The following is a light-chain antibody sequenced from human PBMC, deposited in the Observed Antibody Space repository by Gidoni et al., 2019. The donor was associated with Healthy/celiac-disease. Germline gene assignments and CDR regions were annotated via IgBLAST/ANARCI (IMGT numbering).Light chain of an antibody. Sequence: DIQMTQSPSTLSASVGDRVTITCRASQSISSWLAWYQQKPGKAPKLLIYDASSLESGVPSRFSGSGSGTEFTLTISSRQPDDFATYYCQQYNSYSITCGQXTRLEIK. V-gene: IGKV1-5*01. J-gene: IGKJ5*01. CDR3: QQYNSYSIT. CDR1: QSISSW. CDR2: DAS.